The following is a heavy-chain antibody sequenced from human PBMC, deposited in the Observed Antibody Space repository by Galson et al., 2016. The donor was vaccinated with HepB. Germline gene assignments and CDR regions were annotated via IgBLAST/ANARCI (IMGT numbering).Heavy chain of an antibody. V-gene: IGHV3-23*01. CDR3: AKDRTPWSYYGSGRYPLRGMDV. D-gene: IGHD3-10*01. CDR2: ISGSGDSV. Sequence: SLRLSCAASVFSFGSYALSWVRQAPGKGLEWVSVISGSGDSVHHADSVKGRFTISRDKPKNTVYLQMNSLRAEDTAVYYCAKDRTPWSYYGSGRYPLRGMDVWGQGTTVTVSS. CDR1: VFSFGSYA. J-gene: IGHJ6*02.